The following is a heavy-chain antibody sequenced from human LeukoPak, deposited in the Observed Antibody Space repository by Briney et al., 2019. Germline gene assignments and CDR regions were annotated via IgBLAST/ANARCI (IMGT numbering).Heavy chain of an antibody. J-gene: IGHJ6*03. D-gene: IGHD2-15*01. CDR3: ARRYCSGGSCYYNYYYMDV. CDR1: GFTFSSYT. V-gene: IGHV3-30*04. Sequence: GGSLRLSCAASGFTFSSYTMHWVRQAPGKGLEWVAVISYDGSNKYYADSVKGRFTISRDNSKNTLYLQMNSLRAEDTALYYCARRYCSGGSCYYNYYYMDVWGKGTTVTVSS. CDR2: ISYDGSNK.